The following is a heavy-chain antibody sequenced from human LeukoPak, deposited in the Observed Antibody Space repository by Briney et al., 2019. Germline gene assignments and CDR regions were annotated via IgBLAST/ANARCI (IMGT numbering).Heavy chain of an antibody. J-gene: IGHJ4*02. V-gene: IGHV4-59*01. CDR3: ASQSGGGKDAIFDY. Sequence: SETLSLTCTVSGGSISSYYWSWIQQPPGKGLEWIGYIYYSGSTNYNPSLKSRVTISVDTSKNQFSLKLSSVTAADTAVYYCASQSGGGKDAIFDYWGQGTLVTVSS. CDR1: GGSISSYY. CDR2: IYYSGST. D-gene: IGHD4-23*01.